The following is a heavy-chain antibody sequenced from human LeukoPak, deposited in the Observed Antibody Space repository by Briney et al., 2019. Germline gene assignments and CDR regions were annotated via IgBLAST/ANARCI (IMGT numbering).Heavy chain of an antibody. CDR2: ITRSSSYT. V-gene: IGHV3-11*06. Sequence: GGSLRLSCAASGFSFSDYYMSGIRQAPGKGLEWVSYITRSSSYTNYADSVKGRFTISRDNAKNSLYLQMNSLRAEDTAVYYCSRDGPGYSFDYWGQGTLVTVSS. J-gene: IGHJ4*02. CDR3: SRDGPGYSFDY. D-gene: IGHD5-18*01. CDR1: GFSFSDYY.